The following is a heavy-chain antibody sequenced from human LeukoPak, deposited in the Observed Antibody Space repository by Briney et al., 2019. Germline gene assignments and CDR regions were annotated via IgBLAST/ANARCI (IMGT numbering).Heavy chain of an antibody. Sequence: SGRSLRLSCAASGFTFSSYAMHWVRQAPGKGLEWVAVISYDGSNKYYADSVKGRFTISRDNSKNTLYLQMNSLRAEDTAVYYCASKQFEHWGQGTLVTVSS. CDR2: ISYDGSNK. V-gene: IGHV3-30-3*01. CDR1: GFTFSSYA. CDR3: ASKQFEH. D-gene: IGHD1/OR15-1a*01. J-gene: IGHJ1*01.